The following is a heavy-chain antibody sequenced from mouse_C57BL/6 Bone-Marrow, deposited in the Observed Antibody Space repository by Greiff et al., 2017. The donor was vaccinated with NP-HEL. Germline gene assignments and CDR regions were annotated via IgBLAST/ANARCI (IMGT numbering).Heavy chain of an antibody. J-gene: IGHJ2*01. CDR1: GFTFSSYG. D-gene: IGHD1-1*01. V-gene: IGHV5-6*02. CDR2: ISSGGSYT. CDR3: ARRGYYCSSYGY. Sequence: EVMLVESGGDLVKPGGSLKLSCAASGFTFSSYGMSWVRQTPDKRLEWVATISSGGSYTYYPDSVKGRFTISRDNAKNTLYLQMSSLKSEDTAMYYCARRGYYCSSYGYWGQGTTLTVSS.